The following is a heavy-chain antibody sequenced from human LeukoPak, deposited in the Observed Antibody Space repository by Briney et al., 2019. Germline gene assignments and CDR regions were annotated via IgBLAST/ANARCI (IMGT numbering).Heavy chain of an antibody. Sequence: GGSLRLSCAASGFTFSSYGMHWVRQAPGKGLEWVAFIRYDGSNKYYADSVKGRFTISRDNSKNTLYLQMNSLRAEDTAVYYCAKTFRPIAVAGDYFDYWGQGTLVTVSS. J-gene: IGHJ4*02. CDR1: GFTFSSYG. V-gene: IGHV3-30*02. CDR2: IRYDGSNK. CDR3: AKTFRPIAVAGDYFDY. D-gene: IGHD6-19*01.